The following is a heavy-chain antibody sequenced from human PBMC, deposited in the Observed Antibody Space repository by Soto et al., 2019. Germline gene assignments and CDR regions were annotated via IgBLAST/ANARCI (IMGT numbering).Heavy chain of an antibody. V-gene: IGHV3-23*01. Sequence: GASLRLSCAASWFTVSSNYMSWVRQAPGKGLEWVSAISGSGGSTYYADSVKGRFTISRDNSKKTLYLQMNSLRAEDTAVYYCAKVTPGLVYYYYGKDVWGQGTTVTVSS. J-gene: IGHJ6*02. D-gene: IGHD3-16*01. CDR3: AKVTPGLVYYYYGKDV. CDR1: WFTVSSNY. CDR2: ISGSGGST.